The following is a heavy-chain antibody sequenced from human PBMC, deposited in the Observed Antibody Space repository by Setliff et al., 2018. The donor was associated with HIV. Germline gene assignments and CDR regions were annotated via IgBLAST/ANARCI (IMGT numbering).Heavy chain of an antibody. V-gene: IGHV4-39*07. Sequence: SETLSLTCTVSGGSIRSSSYYWGWSRQRPGKGLEWIGGIYYSGSTYYNPSLKSRVTISVDTATNQFSLKLSSVTAADTAVYYCARDRFYSSSWGVVRFYFDYWGQGTLVTVSS. CDR3: ARDRFYSSSWGVVRFYFDY. CDR2: IYYSGST. J-gene: IGHJ4*02. D-gene: IGHD6-13*01. CDR1: GGSIRSSSYY.